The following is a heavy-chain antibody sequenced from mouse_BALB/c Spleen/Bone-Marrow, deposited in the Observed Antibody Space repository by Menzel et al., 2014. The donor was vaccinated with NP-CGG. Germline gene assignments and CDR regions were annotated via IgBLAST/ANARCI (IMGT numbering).Heavy chain of an antibody. V-gene: IGHV5-2*01. CDR2: FNSDVGST. D-gene: IGHD1-1*01. Sequence: EVMLVESGGGLVQRGESLKLSCESNDFEFPSHDMSWVRKTPEKRLELVAAFNSDVGSTYYPDTMERRFIISRDNTKKTLYLQMSSLRSEDTALYYCARHHYGRAWFTYRGQGTPITVSA. J-gene: IGHJ3*01. CDR1: DFEFPSHD. CDR3: ARHHYGRAWFTY.